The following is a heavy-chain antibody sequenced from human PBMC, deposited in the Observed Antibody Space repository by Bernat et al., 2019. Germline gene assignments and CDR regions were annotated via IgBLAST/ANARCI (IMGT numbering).Heavy chain of an antibody. V-gene: IGHV3-53*01. CDR2: IYSGGGT. J-gene: IGHJ6*03. Sequence: EVQLVESGGGLIQPGGSLRLSCAASGFTVSSNYMSWVRQAPGKGLEWVSLIYSGGGTYYADSVKGRFTISRDNAKNSLYLQMNSLRAEDTAGYYCAGGTATSAPFMDVWGKGTTVTVSS. CDR1: GFTVSSNY. CDR3: AGGTATSAPFMDV.